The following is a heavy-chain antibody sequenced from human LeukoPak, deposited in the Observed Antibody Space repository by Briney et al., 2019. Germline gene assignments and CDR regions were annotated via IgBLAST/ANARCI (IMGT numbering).Heavy chain of an antibody. J-gene: IGHJ6*03. CDR3: ARETRTDYYGSGSYYDYYYYMDV. CDR1: GYSISSGYY. CDR2: IYHSGST. V-gene: IGHV4-38-2*02. Sequence: SETLSLTCTVSGYSISSGYYWGLIRQPPGEGLEWIGSIYHSGSTYYNPSLKSRVTISVDTSKHQFSLKLSAVTAADTAVYYCARETRTDYYGSGSYYDYYYYMDVWGKGTTVTISS. D-gene: IGHD3-10*01.